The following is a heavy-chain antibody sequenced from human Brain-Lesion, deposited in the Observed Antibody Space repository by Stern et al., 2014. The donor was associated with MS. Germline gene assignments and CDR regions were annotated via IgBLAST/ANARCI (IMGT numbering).Heavy chain of an antibody. CDR1: GYTLTEFS. Sequence: QVQLVQSGAEVKKPGASVKVSCKASGYTLTEFSMHWVRQAPRQGLEWMGGFDTEDGDTIYAQKFQGRVTMTEDTSTDTPYMEIISLRSEDTAVYYCATLSPGAGCNYYLHFDYWGQGTLVTVSS. J-gene: IGHJ4*02. D-gene: IGHD4-23*01. CDR3: ATLSPGAGCNYYLHFDY. V-gene: IGHV1-24*01. CDR2: FDTEDGDT.